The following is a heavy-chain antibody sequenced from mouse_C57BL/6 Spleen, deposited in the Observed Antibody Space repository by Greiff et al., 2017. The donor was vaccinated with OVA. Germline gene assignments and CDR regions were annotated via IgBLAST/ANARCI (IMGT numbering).Heavy chain of an antibody. J-gene: IGHJ4*01. CDR1: GFTFSDYG. CDR2: ISSGSSTI. V-gene: IGHV5-17*01. D-gene: IGHD1-1*01. CDR3: ARPGRIGPLGYAMDY. Sequence: EVHLVESGGGLVKPGGSLKLSCAASGFTFSDYGMHWVRQAPEKGLEWVAYISSGSSTIYYADTVKGRFTISRDNAKNTLFLQMTSLRSEDTAMYYCARPGRIGPLGYAMDYWGQGTSVTVSS.